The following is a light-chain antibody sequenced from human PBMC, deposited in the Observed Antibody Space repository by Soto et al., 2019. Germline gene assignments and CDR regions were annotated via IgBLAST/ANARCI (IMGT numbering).Light chain of an antibody. J-gene: IGKJ5*01. CDR3: QQYENLPT. CDR2: AAS. CDR1: QSISSY. V-gene: IGKV1-39*01. Sequence: IQMTQSPSSLSASEGDRVTITCRASQSISSYLNWYQQKPGKAPKLLIYAASSLQSGVPSRFSGSGSGTEFTLTISSLQPDDFATYYCQQYENLPTFGQGTRPEI.